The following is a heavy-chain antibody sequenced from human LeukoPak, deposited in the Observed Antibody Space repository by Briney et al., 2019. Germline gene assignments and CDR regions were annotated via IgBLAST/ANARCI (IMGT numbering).Heavy chain of an antibody. Sequence: GGSLRLSCAASGFTFSSYWMSWVRQAPGKGLEWVANIKQDGSEKYYVDSVKGRFTISRDNAKNSLYLQMNSLRAEDTAVYYRARTVGVDYYDSSGYEPWGQGTLVTVSS. CDR3: ARTVGVDYYDSSGYEP. CDR1: GFTFSSYW. V-gene: IGHV3-7*01. CDR2: IKQDGSEK. D-gene: IGHD3-22*01. J-gene: IGHJ4*02.